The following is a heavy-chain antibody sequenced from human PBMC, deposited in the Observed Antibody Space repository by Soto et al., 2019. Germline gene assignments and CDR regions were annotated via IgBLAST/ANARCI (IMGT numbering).Heavy chain of an antibody. CDR1: GYTFTSYG. Sequence: ASVKVSCKASGYTFTSYGISWVRQAPGQGLEWMGWISAYNGNTNYAQKLQGRVTMTTDTSTSTVYMDLSSLRSEDTAVYYCARGFSTYYPNLLDYWGQGTLVTVSS. V-gene: IGHV1-18*01. J-gene: IGHJ4*02. CDR2: ISAYNGNT. CDR3: ARGFSTYYPNLLDY. D-gene: IGHD3-22*01.